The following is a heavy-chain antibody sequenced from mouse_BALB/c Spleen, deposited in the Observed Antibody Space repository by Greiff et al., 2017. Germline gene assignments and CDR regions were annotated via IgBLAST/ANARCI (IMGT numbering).Heavy chain of an antibody. CDR1: GYTFTSYW. V-gene: IGHV1-7*01. CDR2: INPSTGYT. D-gene: IGHD2-4*01. CDR3: ASVDYDYDGGYFDV. J-gene: IGHJ1*01. Sequence: VQLQQSGAELAKPGASVKMSCKASGYTFTSYWMHWVKPRPGQGLEWIGYINPSTGYTEYNQKFKDKATLTADKSSSTAYMQLSSLTSEDSAVYYCASVDYDYDGGYFDVWGAGTTVTVSS.